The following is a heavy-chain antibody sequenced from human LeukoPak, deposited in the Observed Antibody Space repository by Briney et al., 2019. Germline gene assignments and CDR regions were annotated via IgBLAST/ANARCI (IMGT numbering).Heavy chain of an antibody. D-gene: IGHD5/OR15-5a*01. CDR2: IRYDGSNK. CDR1: GFTFSSYG. V-gene: IGHV3-30*02. Sequence: GGSLRLSCAASGFTFSSYGMHWVRQAPAKGLERLAFIRYDGSNKYYADSVKGRFTISRDNSKNTLYLQMNNLSAQDTAVYCCAIEEYSVYDYVPWLDPWAQGTPVTVSS. J-gene: IGHJ5*02. CDR3: AIEEYSVYDYVPWLDP.